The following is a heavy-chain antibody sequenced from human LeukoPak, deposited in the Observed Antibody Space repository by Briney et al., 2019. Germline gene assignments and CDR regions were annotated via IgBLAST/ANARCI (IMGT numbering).Heavy chain of an antibody. J-gene: IGHJ4*02. Sequence: SETLSLTCTVSGGSISSSGYYWGWIRQPPGKGLEWIGSIYYSGSTYYNPSLKSRVTISVDTSKNQFSLKLSSVTAADTAVYYCARHPLRYFDWLYQSVYFDYWGQGTLVTVSS. CDR3: ARHPLRYFDWLYQSVYFDY. CDR2: IYYSGST. D-gene: IGHD3-9*01. CDR1: GGSISSSGYY. V-gene: IGHV4-39*01.